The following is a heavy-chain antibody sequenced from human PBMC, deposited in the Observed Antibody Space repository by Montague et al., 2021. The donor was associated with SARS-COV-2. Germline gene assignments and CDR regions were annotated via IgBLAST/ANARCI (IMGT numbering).Heavy chain of an antibody. V-gene: IGHV4-59*08. CDR3: ARGFDL. J-gene: IGHJ2*01. CDR2: IYCSGST. CDR1: GGSISSNY. Sequence: SETLSLTCTVSGGSISSNYWKWIRQPPGKGLEWIGYIYCSGSTNYNPSLKSRVTVSVATSKNQFSLRLSSVTAAATAVYYCARGFDLWGRGTLVTVSS.